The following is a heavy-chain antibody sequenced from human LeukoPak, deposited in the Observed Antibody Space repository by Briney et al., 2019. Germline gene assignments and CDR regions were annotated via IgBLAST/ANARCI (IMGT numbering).Heavy chain of an antibody. CDR1: GGTFSSYA. J-gene: IGHJ3*02. D-gene: IGHD6-19*01. V-gene: IGHV1-69*04. CDR2: IIPILGIA. Sequence: AASVTVSCEASGGTFSSYAISWVRQAPGQGLEWMGRIIPILGIANYAQKFQGRVTITADKSTSTVYMELSSLRSEDTAVYYCARDVSGWGAFDIWGQGTMVTVSS. CDR3: ARDVSGWGAFDI.